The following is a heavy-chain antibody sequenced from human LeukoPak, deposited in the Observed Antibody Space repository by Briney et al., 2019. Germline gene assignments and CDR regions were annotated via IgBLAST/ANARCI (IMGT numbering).Heavy chain of an antibody. CDR1: GYTFTGYY. CDR2: INPNSGGT. CDR3: ARTDSSGYYQDY. J-gene: IGHJ4*02. D-gene: IGHD3-22*01. V-gene: IGHV1-2*02. Sequence: GASVKISCKASGYTFTGYYMHWVRQAPGQGLEWMGWINPNSGGTNYAQKFQGRVTMTRDTSISTAYMELSRLRSDDTAVYYCARTDSSGYYQDYWGQGTLVTVSS.